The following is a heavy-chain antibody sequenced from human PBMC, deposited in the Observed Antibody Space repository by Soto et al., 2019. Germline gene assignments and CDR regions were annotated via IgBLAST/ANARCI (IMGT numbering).Heavy chain of an antibody. J-gene: IGHJ4*02. CDR1: GFTFSSYE. CDR2: ISSSGSTI. V-gene: IGHV3-48*03. CDR3: ARAFRYSSGWYVDYFDY. Sequence: EVQLLESGGGLVQRGGSLRLSCAASGFTFSSYEMNWVRQAPGKGLEWVSYISSSGSTIYYADSVKGRFTISRDNAKNSLYLQMNSLRAEDTAVYYCARAFRYSSGWYVDYFDYWGQGTLVTVSS. D-gene: IGHD6-19*01.